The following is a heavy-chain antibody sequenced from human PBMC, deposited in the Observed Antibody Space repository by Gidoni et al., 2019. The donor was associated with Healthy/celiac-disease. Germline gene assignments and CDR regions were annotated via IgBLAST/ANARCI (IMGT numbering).Heavy chain of an antibody. D-gene: IGHD6-13*01. J-gene: IGHJ5*02. CDR3: AREAYKQQLVLGGHWFDP. CDR2: INPSGGST. V-gene: IGHV1-46*01. Sequence: QVQLVQSGAEVTKPGASVKVSCKASGHTFTSYSMHGVRQAPGQGLEWMGIINPSGGSTSYAQKVQGRVTMTRDTSTSTVYMELSSLRSEDTAVYYCAREAYKQQLVLGGHWFDPWGQGTLVTVSS. CDR1: GHTFTSYS.